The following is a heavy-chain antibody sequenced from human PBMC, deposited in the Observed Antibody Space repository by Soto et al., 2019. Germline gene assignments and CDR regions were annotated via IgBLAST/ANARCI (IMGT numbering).Heavy chain of an antibody. CDR1: GGSISSYY. CDR3: ARESAGSGRNNWFDP. J-gene: IGHJ5*02. CDR2: IYYSGST. Sequence: SETLSLTCTVSGGSISSYYWSWIRQPPGKGLEWIGYIYYSGSTNYNPSLKSRVTISVDTSKNQFSLKLSSVTAADTAVYYCARESAGSGRNNWFDPWGQGTLVTVSS. D-gene: IGHD3-10*01. V-gene: IGHV4-59*01.